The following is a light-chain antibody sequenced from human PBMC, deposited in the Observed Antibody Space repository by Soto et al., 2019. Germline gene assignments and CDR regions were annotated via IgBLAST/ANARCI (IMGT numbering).Light chain of an antibody. CDR2: DAS. Sequence: DIVLTQSPATLSLSPGERATLSCRASQSVSTYLAWYQQKPGQAPRLLIYDASRRAPGIPARFSGSGSGTDFTLTSSSLEPEGFAVYYCQQRKSRLTFGGGTKGEIK. J-gene: IGKJ4*01. V-gene: IGKV3-11*01. CDR3: QQRKSRLT. CDR1: QSVSTY.